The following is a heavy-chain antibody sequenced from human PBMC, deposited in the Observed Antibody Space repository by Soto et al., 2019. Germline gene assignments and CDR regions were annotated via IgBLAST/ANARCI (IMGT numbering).Heavy chain of an antibody. V-gene: IGHV4-4*02. Sequence: PSETLSLTCAVSGFSVYTDYWLSWVRQAPGKGLEWIGEVHHSGTTNYTKSLTSRITMSVDKSGNQVSLELNSVAAAGKAVYYCARGVGYRWVYWGQGTLVTVSS. J-gene: IGHJ4*02. CDR3: ARGVGYRWVY. CDR1: GFSVYTDYW. D-gene: IGHD2-21*02. CDR2: VHHSGTT.